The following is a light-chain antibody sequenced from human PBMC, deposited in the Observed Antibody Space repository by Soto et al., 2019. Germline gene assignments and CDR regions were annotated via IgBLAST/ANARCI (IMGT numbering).Light chain of an antibody. Sequence: QSALTQPPSASGSPGQSVTISCTGTSSDVGGYNYVSWYQQHPVKAPKLMISEVSKRPSGVPDRFSGSKSGNTASLTVSELQAEDEADYYCSSFAGNNNLVFGGGTKLTVL. CDR3: SSFAGNNNLV. J-gene: IGLJ2*01. CDR1: SSDVGGYNY. CDR2: EVS. V-gene: IGLV2-8*01.